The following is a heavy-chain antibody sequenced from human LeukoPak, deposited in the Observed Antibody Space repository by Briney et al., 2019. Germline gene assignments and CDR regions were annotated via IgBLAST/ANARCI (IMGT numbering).Heavy chain of an antibody. J-gene: IGHJ4*02. CDR1: GYTFTGYY. D-gene: IGHD5-18*01. CDR2: INPNSGGT. V-gene: IGHV1-2*02. CDR3: AREVHSYGLNFDY. Sequence: ASVKVSCKASGYTFTGYYMHWVRQAPGQGLEWMGWINPNSGGTNYAQKFQGRVTMTRDTSISTAYMELSRLRSDDTAVYYCAREVHSYGLNFDYWGQGTLVTVSS.